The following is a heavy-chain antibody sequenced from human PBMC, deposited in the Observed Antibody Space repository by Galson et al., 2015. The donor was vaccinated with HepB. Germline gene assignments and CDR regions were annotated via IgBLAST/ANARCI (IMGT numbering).Heavy chain of an antibody. CDR1: GFTFSSYA. V-gene: IGHV3-23*01. D-gene: IGHD2-2*01. Sequence: SLRLSCAASGFTFSSYAMSWVRQAPGKGLEWVSAISGSGGSTYYADSVKGRFTISRDNSKNTLYLQMNSLRAEDTAVYYCAKDPYCSSTSCYALGPGYYYYGMDVWGQGTTVTVSS. J-gene: IGHJ6*02. CDR2: ISGSGGST. CDR3: AKDPYCSSTSCYALGPGYYYYGMDV.